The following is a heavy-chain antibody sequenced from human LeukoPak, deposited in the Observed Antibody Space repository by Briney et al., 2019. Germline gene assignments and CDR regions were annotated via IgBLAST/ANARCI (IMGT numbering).Heavy chain of an antibody. Sequence: GGSLRLSCAASGFTFSSYAMHWVRQAPGKGLEWVAVISYDGSNKYYADSVKGRFTISRDNSKNTLYLQMNSLRAEDTAVYYCARDRPSSYGRPFDYWGQGTLVTVSS. CDR2: ISYDGSNK. CDR1: GFTFSSYA. J-gene: IGHJ4*02. CDR3: ARDRPSSYGRPFDY. V-gene: IGHV3-30*04. D-gene: IGHD2-2*01.